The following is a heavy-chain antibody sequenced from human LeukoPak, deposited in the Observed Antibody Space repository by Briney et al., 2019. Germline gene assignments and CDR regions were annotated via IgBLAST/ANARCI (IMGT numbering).Heavy chain of an antibody. Sequence: ASVKVSCKASGYTFTGYYMHWVRQAPGQGLEWMGWINPNSGGTNYAQKFQGWVTMTRDTSISTAYMELSRLRSDDTAVYYCARNYYDSSGRDYGMDVWGQGTTVTVSS. CDR3: ARNYYDSSGRDYGMDV. V-gene: IGHV1-2*04. D-gene: IGHD3-22*01. J-gene: IGHJ6*02. CDR2: INPNSGGT. CDR1: GYTFTGYY.